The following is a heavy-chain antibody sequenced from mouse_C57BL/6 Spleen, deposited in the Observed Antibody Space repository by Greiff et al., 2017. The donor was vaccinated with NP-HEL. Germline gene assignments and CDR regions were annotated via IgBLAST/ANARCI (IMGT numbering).Heavy chain of an antibody. CDR2: ISNGGGST. D-gene: IGHD1-1*01. CDR3: ARRVYYYGSSYGYFDV. Sequence: EVMLVESGGGLVQPGGSLKLSCAASGFTFSDYYMYWVRQTPEKRLEWVAYISNGGGSTYYPDTVKGRFTISRDNAKNTLYLQMSRLKSEDTAMYYCARRVYYYGSSYGYFDVWGTGTTVTVSS. J-gene: IGHJ1*03. CDR1: GFTFSDYY. V-gene: IGHV5-12*01.